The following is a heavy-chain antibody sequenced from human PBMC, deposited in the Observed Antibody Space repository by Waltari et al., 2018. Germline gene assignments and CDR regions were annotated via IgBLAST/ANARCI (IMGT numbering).Heavy chain of an antibody. Sequence: QVQLQESGPGLVKPSETLSLTCTVSGGSISSYYWSWIRQPAGKGLEWIGRIYTSGSTNYNPSLMSRVTMSVDTSKNQFSLKLSSVTAADTAVYYCARDSYCSSTSCYTWYYYYGMDVWGQGTTVTVSS. CDR3: ARDSYCSSTSCYTWYYYYGMDV. CDR2: IYTSGST. J-gene: IGHJ6*02. D-gene: IGHD2-2*02. V-gene: IGHV4-4*07. CDR1: GGSISSYY.